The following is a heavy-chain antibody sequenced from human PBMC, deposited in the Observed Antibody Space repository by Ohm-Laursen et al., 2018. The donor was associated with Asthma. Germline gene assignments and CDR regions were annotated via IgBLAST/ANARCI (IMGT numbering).Heavy chain of an antibody. Sequence: SLRLSCTASGFTFSSYGIHWVRQAPGKGLEWVAVISYDGSKKYYEDSVKGRFTISRDNSKNTLYPQVNSLRPEDTAVYYCANDDSGSYYGGESYWGQGTLVTVSS. J-gene: IGHJ4*02. CDR2: ISYDGSKK. CDR3: ANDDSGSYYGGESY. CDR1: GFTFSSYG. V-gene: IGHV3-30*18. D-gene: IGHD1-26*01.